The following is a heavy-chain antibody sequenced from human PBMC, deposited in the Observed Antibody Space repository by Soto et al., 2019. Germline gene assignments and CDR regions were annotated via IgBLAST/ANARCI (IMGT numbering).Heavy chain of an antibody. CDR3: ANTYYNFWSGFYKGYYFDF. D-gene: IGHD3-3*01. J-gene: IGHJ4*02. CDR2: INHRGST. CDR1: GGAFSGYY. V-gene: IGHV4-34*01. Sequence: QVHLQQWGAGLLKPSETLSLPCAVYGGAFSGYYWSWLRQPPGQGLVWIGEINHRGSTNYNPPLKTRVTISVDTSKNQFSLKLSSVAAADTAVYFCANTYYNFWSGFYKGYYFDFWGQGTLFSFSS.